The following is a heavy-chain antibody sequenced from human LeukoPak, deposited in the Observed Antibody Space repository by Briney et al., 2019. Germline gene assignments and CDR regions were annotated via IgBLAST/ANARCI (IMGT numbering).Heavy chain of an antibody. CDR2: INPSGGST. CDR1: GYTFTSYY. J-gene: IGHJ4*02. Sequence: ASVKASCKASGYTFTSYYMHWVRQAPGQGLEWMGIINPSGGSTSYAQKFQGRVTMTRDMSTSTVYMELSSLRSEDTAVYYCARSEEDLSLVDYWGQGTLVTVSS. D-gene: IGHD6-6*01. V-gene: IGHV1-46*01. CDR3: ARSEEDLSLVDY.